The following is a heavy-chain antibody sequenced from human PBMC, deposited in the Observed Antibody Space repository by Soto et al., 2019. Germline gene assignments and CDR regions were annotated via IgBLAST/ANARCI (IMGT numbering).Heavy chain of an antibody. CDR2: ISGSGGST. J-gene: IGHJ5*02. CDR3: AKRVVAAAGTWFDP. D-gene: IGHD6-13*01. CDR1: GFTFSSYA. Sequence: LRLSCAASGFTFSSYAMSWVRQAPGEGLEWVSAISGSGGSTYYADSVKGRFTISRDNSKNTLYLQMNSLRAEDTAVYYCAKRVVAAAGTWFDPWGQGTLVTVSS. V-gene: IGHV3-23*01.